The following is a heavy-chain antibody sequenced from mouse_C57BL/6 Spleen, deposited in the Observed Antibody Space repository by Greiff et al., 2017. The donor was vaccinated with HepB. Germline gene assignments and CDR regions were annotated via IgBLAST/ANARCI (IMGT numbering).Heavy chain of an antibody. Sequence: EVQLQQSGAELVKPGASVKLSCTASGFNIKDYYMHWVKQRTEQGLEWIGRIDPEDGETKYAPKFPGKATITADTSSNTTYLQLSSLTSEDTAVYYWARASSGYGWFAYWGQGTLVTVSA. CDR2: IDPEDGET. CDR1: GFNIKDYY. D-gene: IGHD3-2*02. J-gene: IGHJ3*01. V-gene: IGHV14-2*01. CDR3: ARASSGYGWFAY.